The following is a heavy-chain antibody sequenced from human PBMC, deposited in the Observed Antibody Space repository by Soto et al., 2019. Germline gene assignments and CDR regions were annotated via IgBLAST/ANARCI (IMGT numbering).Heavy chain of an antibody. CDR2: IHWDDDK. D-gene: IGHD6-6*01. Sequence: QITLKESGPTLVKPTQTLTLTCTFSGFSLSTSGVGVGWIRQPPGKALEWLAVIHWDDDKRYSPSLKTRLTITKDTSKIQVVLTMTNMDPVDTATYYCARSIVALPVGGALDHWGQGTLDTVSS. J-gene: IGHJ4*02. CDR3: ARSIVALPVGGALDH. CDR1: GFSLSTSGVG. V-gene: IGHV2-5*02.